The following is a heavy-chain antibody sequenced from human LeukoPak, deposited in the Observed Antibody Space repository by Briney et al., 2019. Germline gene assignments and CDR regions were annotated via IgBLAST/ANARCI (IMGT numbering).Heavy chain of an antibody. CDR3: ARGDRASSSIYYFYTDV. V-gene: IGHV3-74*01. CDR1: GFTFSSYW. D-gene: IGHD6-6*01. Sequence: GGSLRLSCAASGFTFSSYWMHWVRQAPGKGLVWVSRINSDGSSTSYADSVKGRFTISRDNAKNTLYLQMNSLRADDTAVYFCARGDRASSSIYYFYTDVWGKGTTVTVSS. J-gene: IGHJ6*03. CDR2: INSDGSST.